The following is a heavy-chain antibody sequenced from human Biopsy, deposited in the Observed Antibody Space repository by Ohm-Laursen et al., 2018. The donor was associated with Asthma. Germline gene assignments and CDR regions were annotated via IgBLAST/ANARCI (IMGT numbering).Heavy chain of an antibody. J-gene: IGHJ4*02. CDR3: AAGRTSLNGESLI. CDR2: IVLGSGDT. V-gene: IGHV1-58*01. Sequence: GASVKVSCNVSGFPLTAYTFQWVQQARGLGLEWIGWIVLGSGDTNYAQKFQERVTFTRDMSTSTASMELRGLRSEDTAVYFCAAGRTSLNGESLIWGQGTLVSVSS. CDR1: GFPLTAYT. D-gene: IGHD4-17*01.